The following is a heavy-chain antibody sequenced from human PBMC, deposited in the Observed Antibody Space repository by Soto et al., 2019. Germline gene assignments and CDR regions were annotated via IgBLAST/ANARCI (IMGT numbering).Heavy chain of an antibody. J-gene: IGHJ5*02. CDR1: GYTFTSYD. CDR3: AREKGSSGFDP. Sequence: QVQLVQSGAEVKKPGASVKVSCKASGYTFTSYDINWVRQATGQGLEWMGWMNHNSGNTGYAQKYQGRVTMTRNTSTSTDYMELSRLRSEDTAVYYCAREKGSSGFDPWGQGTLVTVPS. D-gene: IGHD6-6*01. V-gene: IGHV1-8*01. CDR2: MNHNSGNT.